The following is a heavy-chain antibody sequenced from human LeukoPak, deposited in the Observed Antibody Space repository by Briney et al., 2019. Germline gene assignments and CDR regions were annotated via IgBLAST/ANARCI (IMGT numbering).Heavy chain of an antibody. CDR3: ARSKSGYYSGKPQGYFDY. CDR2: IDHSGST. D-gene: IGHD3-3*01. J-gene: IGHJ4*02. Sequence: NASETLSLTCAVYGGSFSGFYWNWIRQPPGKGLEWIGEIDHSGSTNYNPSLKSRVTISVDTSRNQFSLKLSSVTAADTAVYYCARSKSGYYSGKPQGYFDYWGQGTLVTVSS. CDR1: GGSFSGFY. V-gene: IGHV4-34*01.